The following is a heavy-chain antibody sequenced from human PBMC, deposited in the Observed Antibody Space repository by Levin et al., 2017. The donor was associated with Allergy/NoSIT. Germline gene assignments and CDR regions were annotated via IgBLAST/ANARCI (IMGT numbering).Heavy chain of an antibody. Sequence: GESLKISCSASGFTFSTCAMHWVRQAPGKGLEWVAVVSYDGRNKYYADSVRGRFTISRDNSKNTLYLQMNSLRAEDTAVYYCAREGEDIVVVVADTGAFDIWGQGTMVTVSS. CDR1: GFTFSTCA. CDR2: VSYDGRNK. V-gene: IGHV3-30*04. J-gene: IGHJ3*02. CDR3: AREGEDIVVVVADTGAFDI. D-gene: IGHD2-15*01.